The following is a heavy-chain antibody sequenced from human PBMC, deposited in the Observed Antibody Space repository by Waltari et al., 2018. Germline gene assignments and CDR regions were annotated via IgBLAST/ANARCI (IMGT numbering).Heavy chain of an antibody. CDR2: IYYSGST. D-gene: IGHD3-22*01. V-gene: IGHV4-59*01. Sequence: QVQLQESGPGLVKPSETLSLTCTVSGGSISSYYWSWIRQPPGKGLEWIGYIYYSGSTNYNPSLKSRVTISVDTSKNQFSLKLSSVTAADTAVYYCARVPDTYYYDSSGYYYVHYYYGMDVWGQGTTVTVSS. J-gene: IGHJ6*02. CDR1: GGSISSYY. CDR3: ARVPDTYYYDSSGYYYVHYYYGMDV.